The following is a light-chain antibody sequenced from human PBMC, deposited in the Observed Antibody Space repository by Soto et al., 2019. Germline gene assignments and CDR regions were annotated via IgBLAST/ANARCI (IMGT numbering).Light chain of an antibody. V-gene: IGKV1-8*01. CDR2: AAS. CDR1: QGISSY. Sequence: AIRMTQSPSSLSASTGDRVTITCRASQGISSYLAWYQQKPGKAPKLLIYAASTLQSGVPSRFSGSGSGTEFTLTVSSLQPDDFATYYCQHYNTYVWTFGQGTKVDIK. J-gene: IGKJ1*01. CDR3: QHYNTYVWT.